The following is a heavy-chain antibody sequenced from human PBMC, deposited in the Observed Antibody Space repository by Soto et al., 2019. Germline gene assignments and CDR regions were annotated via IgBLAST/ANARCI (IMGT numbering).Heavy chain of an antibody. CDR1: GGTFSTSS. D-gene: IGHD3-10*01. Sequence: QVQLVQSGPEVKKPGSSVKVSCKASGGTFSTSSINWLRQAPGQRPEWMGNILPIFGTADYAQKFRDRVTITADKSTNTADMELRSLFSEDAAVYYCARGHEFGGNSDAFDIWCPGTVVTVSS. CDR3: ARGHEFGGNSDAFDI. CDR2: ILPIFGTA. J-gene: IGHJ3*02. V-gene: IGHV1-69*14.